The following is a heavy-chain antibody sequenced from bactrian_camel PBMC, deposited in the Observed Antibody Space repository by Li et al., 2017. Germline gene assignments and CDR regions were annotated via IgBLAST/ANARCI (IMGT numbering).Heavy chain of an antibody. Sequence: VQLVESGGASVQTGGSVRLSCAASGYGALYLCMGWFRQAPGKEREGVAAFECDGEVNYRVTVKGRFTISQDNAKNTVSLQMNSLKPEDTAMYYCAADNRDPMCLTGDFKRYDYWGQ. CDR3: AADNRDPMCLTGDFKRYDY. CDR1: GYGALYLC. D-gene: IGHD4*01. CDR2: FECDGEV. V-gene: IGHV3S53*01. J-gene: IGHJ4*01.